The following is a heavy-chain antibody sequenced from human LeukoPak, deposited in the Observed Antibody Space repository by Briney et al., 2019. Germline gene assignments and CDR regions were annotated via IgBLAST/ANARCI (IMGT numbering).Heavy chain of an antibody. CDR1: GFTLGGYK. CDR2: INTDGSSI. V-gene: IGHV3-74*01. CDR3: TRETGWGPGY. J-gene: IGHJ4*02. Sequence: PGGSLRLSCAASGFTLGGYKMHWVRQAPGKGLAWVARINTDGSSITYADSVKGRFTISRDNAKNTLYLQMDSLRDEDTAVYYCTRETGWGPGYWGQGTPVTVSS. D-gene: IGHD6-19*01.